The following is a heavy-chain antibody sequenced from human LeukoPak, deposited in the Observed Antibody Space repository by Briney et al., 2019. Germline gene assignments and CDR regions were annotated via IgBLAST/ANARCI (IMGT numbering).Heavy chain of an antibody. CDR3: ARNAFAYYFDY. V-gene: IGHV3-23*01. CDR1: GFSFSTYA. D-gene: IGHD3-16*01. CDR2: IVGSGGTT. Sequence: GGSLGLSCAASGFSFSTYAISWIRLAPGKGLEWVSAIVGSGGTTYYSDSVKGRFTISRDNSKNTLYLQMDSLTVDDTAIYYCARNAFAYYFDYWGQGTLVTVSS. J-gene: IGHJ4*02.